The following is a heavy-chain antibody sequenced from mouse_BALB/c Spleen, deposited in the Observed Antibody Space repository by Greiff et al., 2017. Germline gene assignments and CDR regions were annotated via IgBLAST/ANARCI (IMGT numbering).Heavy chain of an antibody. CDR2: INPYDGAT. CDR1: GYSFTGYY. J-gene: IGHJ4*01. V-gene: IGHV1S135*01. CDR3: ARDSSGGYAMEY. Sequence: VQLQQSGPELVKPGASVKLSCKASGYSFTGYYMYWVKQTHVKSLEWIGRINPYDGATSYNHNFKDKASLTVDNSSSTAYMDLHSLTSEDSAVYYCARDSSGGYAMEYWGQGTSVTVSS. D-gene: IGHD3-2*01.